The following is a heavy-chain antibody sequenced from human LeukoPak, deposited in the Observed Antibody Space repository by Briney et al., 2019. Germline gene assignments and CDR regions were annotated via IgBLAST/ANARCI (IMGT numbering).Heavy chain of an antibody. CDR1: GFTFSSYS. CDR3: ARARASYNPFDY. CDR2: ISSSSSYI. D-gene: IGHD5-24*01. Sequence: GGSLRLSCAASGFTFSSYSMNWVRQAPGKGLEWVSSISSSSSYIYYADSVKGRFTISRDNAKNSLYLQMNSLRAEDTAVYYCARARASYNPFDYWGQGALVTVSS. J-gene: IGHJ4*02. V-gene: IGHV3-21*01.